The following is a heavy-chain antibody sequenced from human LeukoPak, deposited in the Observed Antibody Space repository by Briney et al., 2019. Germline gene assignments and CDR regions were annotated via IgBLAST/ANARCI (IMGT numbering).Heavy chain of an antibody. Sequence: GGSLRLSCAASGFTFSSYRMNWVRQAPGRGLEWVSSISSSSSYIYYADSVKGRFTISRDNAKNSQYLQMNSLRAEDTAVYYCARRAGAYSHPYDYWGQGTLVTVSS. V-gene: IGHV3-21*01. J-gene: IGHJ4*02. CDR1: GFTFSSYR. D-gene: IGHD4/OR15-4a*01. CDR3: ARRAGAYSHPYDY. CDR2: ISSSSSYI.